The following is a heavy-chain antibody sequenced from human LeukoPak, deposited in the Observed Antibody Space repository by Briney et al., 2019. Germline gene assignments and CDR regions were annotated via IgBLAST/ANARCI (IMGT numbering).Heavy chain of an antibody. J-gene: IGHJ5*02. CDR2: VYHDGST. CDR1: GYSITSGYY. CDR3: ARDFFGRAAGTGNWFDP. V-gene: IGHV4-38-2*02. D-gene: IGHD6-13*01. Sequence: SETLSLTCSVSGYSITSGYYWGWIRQSPGKGLEWIGSVYHDGSTYYNPSLKSRVTVSVDTSKNQISLSLSSVTATDTAVYYCARDFFGRAAGTGNWFDPWGQGTLVTVSS.